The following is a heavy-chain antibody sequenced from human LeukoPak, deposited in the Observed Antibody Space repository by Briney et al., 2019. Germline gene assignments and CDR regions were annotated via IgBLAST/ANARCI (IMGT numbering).Heavy chain of an antibody. V-gene: IGHV4-38-2*01. CDR3: ARAVGDFWSGYSAFDI. CDR1: GYSISSGYY. CDR2: IYYSGST. Sequence: SETLSLTCAVSGYSISSGYYWGWIRQPPVKGLEWIGYIYYSGSTYYNPSLKSRVTISVDTSKNQFSLKLSSVTAADTAVYYCARAVGDFWSGYSAFDIWGQGTMVTVSS. D-gene: IGHD3-3*01. J-gene: IGHJ3*02.